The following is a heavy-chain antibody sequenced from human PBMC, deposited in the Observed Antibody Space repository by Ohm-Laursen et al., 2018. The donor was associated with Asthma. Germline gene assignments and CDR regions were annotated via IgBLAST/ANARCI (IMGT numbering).Heavy chain of an antibody. CDR3: ARDFYTSSPHPKSFGL. CDR1: GFTFSSYG. CDR2: ISFHGYNQ. D-gene: IGHD6-6*01. V-gene: IGHV3-30*03. Sequence: SLRLSCAASGFTFSSYGMHWVRQAPGKGLELVAIISFHGYNQYYTDSVRGQFTISRDNSRSTLYLQMNSLRPEDTAVYYCARDFYTSSPHPKSFGLWGQGTLVSVSS. J-gene: IGHJ4*02.